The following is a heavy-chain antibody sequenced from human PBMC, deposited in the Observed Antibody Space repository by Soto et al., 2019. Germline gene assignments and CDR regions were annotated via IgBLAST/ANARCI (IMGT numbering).Heavy chain of an antibody. J-gene: IGHJ6*03. CDR3: ASTSFRSSWCAGIQKECYYMDV. D-gene: IGHD6-13*01. CDR2: IYSGGST. CDR1: GFTVSSNY. Sequence: GSLRLSCAASGFTVSSNYMSWVRQAPGKGLEWVSVIYSGGSTYYADSVKGRFTISRHNSKNTLYLQMNSLRAEDTAVYYCASTSFRSSWCAGIQKECYYMDVWGKGTTVTVSS. V-gene: IGHV3-53*04.